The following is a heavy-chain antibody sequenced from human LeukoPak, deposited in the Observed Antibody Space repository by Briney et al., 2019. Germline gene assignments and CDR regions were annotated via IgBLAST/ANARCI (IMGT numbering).Heavy chain of an antibody. Sequence: PGGSLRLSCTASGFTFGDYAMSWVRQAPGKGLEWVGFIRSKAYGGTTEYAASVKGRFTISRDDSKSTAYLQMNSLKTEDTAVYYCTRDGSGWYDPGVLDYWGQGTLVTVSS. J-gene: IGHJ4*02. D-gene: IGHD6-19*01. CDR3: TRDGSGWYDPGVLDY. CDR1: GFTFGDYA. CDR2: IRSKAYGGTT. V-gene: IGHV3-49*04.